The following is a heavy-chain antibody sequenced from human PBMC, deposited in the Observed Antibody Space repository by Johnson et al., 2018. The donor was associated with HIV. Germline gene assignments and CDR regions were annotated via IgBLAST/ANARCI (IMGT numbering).Heavy chain of an antibody. Sequence: VQLVESGGGVVQPGRSLRLSCAASGFTFNNYGMHWVRQAPGKGLDYVANVNQDGSAKFYVDSVKGRFTISRDNAKNSLYLQMNSLRVEDTAVYYCTRWGSTVALDIWGQGTMVIVSS. CDR3: TRWGSTVALDI. D-gene: IGHD3-16*01. CDR2: VNQDGSAK. CDR1: GFTFNNYG. J-gene: IGHJ3*02. V-gene: IGHV3-7*05.